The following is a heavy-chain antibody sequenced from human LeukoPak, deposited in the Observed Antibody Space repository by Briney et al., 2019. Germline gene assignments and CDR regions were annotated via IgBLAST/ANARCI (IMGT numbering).Heavy chain of an antibody. CDR2: ISKDGSNE. D-gene: IGHD5-24*01. CDR1: GFTFSSYG. J-gene: IGHJ4*02. Sequence: PGGSLRLSCAASGFTFSSYGLHWVRQAPGKGLECAAVISKDGSNEHYADPGKGRFTISRDNSKNTLYLQMNSLRTEDTAVYYCVRDRGDGYNQIDYWGQGTLVTVSS. CDR3: VRDRGDGYNQIDY. V-gene: IGHV3-30*04.